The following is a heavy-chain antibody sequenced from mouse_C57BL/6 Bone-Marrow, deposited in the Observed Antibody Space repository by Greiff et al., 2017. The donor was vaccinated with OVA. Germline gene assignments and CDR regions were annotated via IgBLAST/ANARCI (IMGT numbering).Heavy chain of an antibody. J-gene: IGHJ2*01. V-gene: IGHV1-82*01. D-gene: IGHD2-2*01. CDR2: IYPGDGDT. Sequence: VQLQQSGPELVKPGASVKISCKASGYAFSSSWMNWVKQRPGKGLEWIGRIYPGDGDTNYNGKFKGKATLTADKSSSTAYMQLSSLTSEDSAVYFCARALWLRLGPYYFDYWGQGTTLTVSS. CDR1: GYAFSSSW. CDR3: ARALWLRLGPYYFDY.